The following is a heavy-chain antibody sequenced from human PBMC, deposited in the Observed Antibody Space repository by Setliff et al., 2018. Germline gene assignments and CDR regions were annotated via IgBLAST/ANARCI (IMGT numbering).Heavy chain of an antibody. J-gene: IGHJ5*02. CDR2: IGASGDRT. CDR1: TFISTTYA. CDR3: ARDPNGDYVGAFDP. Sequence: GESLKISCAASTFISTTYAITWVRQAPGKGLEWVSSIGASGDRTYYADSVKGRFTISRDNSRNSLYLQMNSLRVEDTASYYCARDPNGDYVGAFDPWGQGILVTVSS. D-gene: IGHD4-17*01. V-gene: IGHV3-23*01.